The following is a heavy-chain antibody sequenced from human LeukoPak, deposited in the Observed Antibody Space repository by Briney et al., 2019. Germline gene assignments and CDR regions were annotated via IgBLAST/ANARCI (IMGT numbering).Heavy chain of an antibody. Sequence: SETLSLTCTVSGGSISSYYWSWIRQPAGKGLEWIGRIYTSGSTNYNPSLKSRVTMSVDTSKNQFSLKLSSVTAADTAVYYCAREKAAAGPDYYYYYMDVWGKGTTVTISS. V-gene: IGHV4-4*07. J-gene: IGHJ6*03. D-gene: IGHD6-13*01. CDR3: AREKAAAGPDYYYYYMDV. CDR1: GGSISSYY. CDR2: IYTSGST.